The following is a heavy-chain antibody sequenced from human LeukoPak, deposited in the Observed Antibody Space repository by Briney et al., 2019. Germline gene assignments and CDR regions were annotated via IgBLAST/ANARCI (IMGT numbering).Heavy chain of an antibody. CDR3: AKDRDRSAVTTYFDY. D-gene: IGHD4-17*01. CDR1: GFTFSSYW. V-gene: IGHV3-23*01. CDR2: ISGSGGST. Sequence: GGSLRLSCAASGFTFSSYWMSWVRQAPGKGLEWVSAISGSGGSTYYADSVKGRFTISRDNSKNTLYLQMNSLRAEDTAVYYCAKDRDRSAVTTYFDYWGQGTLVTVSS. J-gene: IGHJ4*02.